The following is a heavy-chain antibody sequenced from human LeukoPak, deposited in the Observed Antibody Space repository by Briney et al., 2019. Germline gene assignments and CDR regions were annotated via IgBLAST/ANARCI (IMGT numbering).Heavy chain of an antibody. V-gene: IGHV1-3*01. D-gene: IGHD3-10*01. Sequence: ASVKVSCKASGYTFISYAMHWVRQAPGQRLEWMGWINAGNGNTKYSQKFQGRVTITRDTSTSTVYMELSSLRSEDTAIYYCARARGSGSYYGHDYYYYHYMDVWGKGTTVTVSS. J-gene: IGHJ6*03. CDR3: ARARGSGSYYGHDYYYYHYMDV. CDR2: INAGNGNT. CDR1: GYTFISYA.